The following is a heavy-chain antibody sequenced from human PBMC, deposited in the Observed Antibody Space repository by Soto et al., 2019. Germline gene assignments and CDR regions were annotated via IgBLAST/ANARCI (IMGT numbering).Heavy chain of an antibody. V-gene: IGHV1-69*08. CDR3: TRIPRYSFPTSDPLDN. CDR2: ILPTLGSL. D-gene: IGHD4-4*01. J-gene: IGHJ4*02. Sequence: QVRLVQSGAEVKKPGSSVTVSCKASGGTFNTYTFSWVRQAPGQGLEWLGSILPTLGSLNYAQRFQGRLSITADYSTTTAYMELSSLTSQDTAMYYCTRIPRYSFPTSDPLDNWGQGTLVTVSS. CDR1: GGTFNTYT.